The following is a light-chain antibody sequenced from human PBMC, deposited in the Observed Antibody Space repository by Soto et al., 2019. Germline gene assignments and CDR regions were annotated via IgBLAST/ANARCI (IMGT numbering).Light chain of an antibody. Sequence: QSALTQPASVSGSPGQSITISCTGTSRDIGFYNYVSWYQQHPGKAPKLMIYEVSNRPSGVSNRFSGSKSGNTASLTISGLQAEDEADYYCSSYTSSSTGVFGTGTKVTVL. J-gene: IGLJ1*01. CDR1: SRDIGFYNY. V-gene: IGLV2-14*01. CDR2: EVS. CDR3: SSYTSSSTGV.